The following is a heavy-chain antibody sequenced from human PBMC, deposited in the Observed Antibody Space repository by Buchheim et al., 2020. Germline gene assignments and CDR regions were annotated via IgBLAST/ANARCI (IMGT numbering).Heavy chain of an antibody. Sequence: QVQLVQSGAEVKKPGSSVKVSCKASGGTFSSYAISWVRQAPGQGLEWMGRIIPILGIANYAQKFQGRVTITADKSTSTAYMELSSLRSEDTAVYYCARDRDSSWYEGEFGYYFDYWGQGTL. CDR1: GGTFSSYA. D-gene: IGHD6-13*01. CDR3: ARDRDSSWYEGEFGYYFDY. J-gene: IGHJ4*02. CDR2: IIPILGIA. V-gene: IGHV1-69*04.